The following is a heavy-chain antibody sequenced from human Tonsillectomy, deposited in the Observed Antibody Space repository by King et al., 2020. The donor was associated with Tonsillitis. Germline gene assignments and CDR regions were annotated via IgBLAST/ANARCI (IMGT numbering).Heavy chain of an antibody. V-gene: IGHV4-34*01. Sequence: QVQLQQWGAGLLKPSETLSLTCAVYGGSVTGYYWNWIRQPPGKGLEWIGEISHGGSTNYNPSLESRVTLSLDTSKNQFSLNLNPVTAADTAVYYCATTLPTTLFSTIRGLISSWGQGTLVTVSS. CDR2: ISHGGST. J-gene: IGHJ5*02. D-gene: IGHD3-10*01. CDR3: ATTLPTTLFSTIRGLISS. CDR1: GGSVTGYY.